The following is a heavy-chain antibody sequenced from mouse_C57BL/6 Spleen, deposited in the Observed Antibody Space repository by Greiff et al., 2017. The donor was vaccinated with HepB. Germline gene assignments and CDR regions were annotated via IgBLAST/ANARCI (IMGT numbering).Heavy chain of an antibody. CDR2: IYPSDSET. Sequence: VQLQQPGAELVRPGSSVKLSCKASGYTFTSYWMDWVKQRPGQGLEWIGNIYPSDSETHYNQKFKDKATLTVDKSSSTAYMQLSSLTSEDSAVYYCARKRDYYGSRSWFAYWGQGTLVTVSA. CDR3: ARKRDYYGSRSWFAY. D-gene: IGHD1-1*01. V-gene: IGHV1-61*01. J-gene: IGHJ3*01. CDR1: GYTFTSYW.